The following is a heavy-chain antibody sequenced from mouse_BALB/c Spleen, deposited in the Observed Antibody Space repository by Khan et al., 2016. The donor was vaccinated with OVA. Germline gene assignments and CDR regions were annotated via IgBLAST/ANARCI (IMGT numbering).Heavy chain of an antibody. CDR2: ISTYYGDV. V-gene: IGHV1S137*01. J-gene: IGHJ3*01. CDR3: TSGAGGSRFSY. Sequence: QVQLQQSGAELVRPGVSVKISCKGSGYTFTDFTIHWVKQSHALSLEWIGVISTYYGDVTYNQKFKGKATMTVDKSSSTTYMELARLTSEYSAIYYCTSGAGGSRFSYWGQGTLVTVSA. CDR1: GYTFTDFT.